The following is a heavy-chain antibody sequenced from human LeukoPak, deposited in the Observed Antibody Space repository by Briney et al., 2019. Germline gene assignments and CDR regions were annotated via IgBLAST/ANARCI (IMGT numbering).Heavy chain of an antibody. V-gene: IGHV3-9*01. CDR2: ISWNSGSK. CDR3: AKLRNRRTYDSSGYYLDY. Sequence: GRSLRLSCAASGFTFDDYAMHWVRQAPGKGLEWVSGISWNSGSKGYADSAKGRFTISRDNAKNSLYLQMNSLRTEDTALYYCAKLRNRRTYDSSGYYLDYWGQGTLVTVSS. D-gene: IGHD3-22*01. CDR1: GFTFDDYA. J-gene: IGHJ4*02.